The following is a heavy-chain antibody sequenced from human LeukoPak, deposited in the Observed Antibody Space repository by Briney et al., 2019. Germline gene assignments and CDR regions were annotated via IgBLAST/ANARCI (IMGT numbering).Heavy chain of an antibody. CDR3: ARGRVFYYGSGSYYSPSRMDV. Sequence: SETLSLTCAVSGGSISSGGYSWSWIRQPPGKGLEWIGYIYHSGSTYYNPSLKSRVTISVDRSKNQFSLKLSSVTAADTAVCYCARGRVFYYGSGSYYSPSRMDVWGKGTTVTVSS. CDR2: IYHSGST. D-gene: IGHD3-10*01. J-gene: IGHJ6*04. CDR1: GGSISSGGYS. V-gene: IGHV4-30-2*01.